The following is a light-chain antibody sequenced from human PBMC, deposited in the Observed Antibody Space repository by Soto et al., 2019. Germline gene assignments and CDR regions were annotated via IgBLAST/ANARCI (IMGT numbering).Light chain of an antibody. CDR1: QSIGSN. CDR2: ASS. V-gene: IGKV3-15*01. CDR3: QQYNKWPPWT. J-gene: IGKJ1*01. Sequence: EIMITQSPSTLSVSPGERATLSCRASQSIGSNLAWYQQKPGQAPRLVIYASSFRASDFPARFSGSGSGTEFTPPISGLQSDDFSAYYCQQYNKWPPWTFGHGTKVDIK.